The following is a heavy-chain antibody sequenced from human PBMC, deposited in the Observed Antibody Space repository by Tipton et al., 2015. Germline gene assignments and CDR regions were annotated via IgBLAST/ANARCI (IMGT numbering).Heavy chain of an antibody. CDR3: ARHKDSGTYPLDY. D-gene: IGHD3-10*01. V-gene: IGHV4-59*01. Sequence: TLSLTCTVSGGSINNNYWSWIRQPPGKGPEYMGYVFHNGDSNYNPSLKSRVSMSVDTSKNQISLKLTSATAADTAIYYCARHKDSGTYPLDYWGQGTLVTVSS. CDR1: GGSINNNY. J-gene: IGHJ4*02. CDR2: VFHNGDS.